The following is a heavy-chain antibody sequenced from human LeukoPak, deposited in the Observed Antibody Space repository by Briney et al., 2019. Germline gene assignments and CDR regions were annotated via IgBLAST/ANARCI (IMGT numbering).Heavy chain of an antibody. V-gene: IGHV3-74*01. CDR1: GFTFSANW. CDR2: IDSDGSST. CDR3: GRSPDGVDN. Sequence: GGSLRLSCAASGFTFSANWMHWVRQAPGKGLVWVSHIDSDGSSTTYADSVKGRFTISRDNAKNTLYLQMNSLRADDTAVYYCGRSPDGVDNWGQGTLVTVSS. J-gene: IGHJ4*02. D-gene: IGHD3-10*01.